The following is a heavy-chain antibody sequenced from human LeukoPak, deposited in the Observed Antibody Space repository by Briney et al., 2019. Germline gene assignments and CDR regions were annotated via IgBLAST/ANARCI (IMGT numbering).Heavy chain of an antibody. CDR2: VSYDGGDK. CDR3: ARGQVPTTLTLFDC. CDR1: GFSFSSLA. J-gene: IGHJ4*02. V-gene: IGHV3-30-3*01. Sequence: GGSLRLSCAASGFSFSSLAMHWVRQAPGKGLEWVAAVSYDGGDKYYTDSVKGRFTISRDNSKNTLSLQMSSLRVEDTAVYYCARGQVPTTLTLFDCWGQGTLVTVFS. D-gene: IGHD4-17*01.